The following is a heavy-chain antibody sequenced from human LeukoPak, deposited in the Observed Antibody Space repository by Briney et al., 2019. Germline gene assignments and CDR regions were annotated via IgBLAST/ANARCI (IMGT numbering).Heavy chain of an antibody. CDR2: ISFSDSTL. CDR3: AGGGATSFDY. CDR1: GFNVSYYS. Sequence: GGSLRLSCAASGFNVSYYSMNWVRQAPGKGLEWVSYISFSDSTLYYADSVRGRFTISRDNAKNSLSLQMNSLRAEDTAVYYCAGGGATSFDYWGQGILVTVSS. V-gene: IGHV3-48*04. D-gene: IGHD5-12*01. J-gene: IGHJ4*02.